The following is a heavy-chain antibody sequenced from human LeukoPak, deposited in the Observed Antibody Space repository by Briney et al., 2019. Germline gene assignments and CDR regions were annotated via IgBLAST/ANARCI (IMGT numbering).Heavy chain of an antibody. Sequence: SETLSLTCTVSGGSISSSSYYWGWIRQPPGKGLEWIGSIYYSGSTCYNPSLKSRVTISVDTSKNQFSLKLSSVTAADTAVYYCARLGGFGELLGYYYYYGMDVWGQGTTVTVSS. CDR1: GGSISSSSYY. V-gene: IGHV4-39*01. CDR3: ARLGGFGELLGYYYYYGMDV. CDR2: IYYSGST. D-gene: IGHD3-10*01. J-gene: IGHJ6*02.